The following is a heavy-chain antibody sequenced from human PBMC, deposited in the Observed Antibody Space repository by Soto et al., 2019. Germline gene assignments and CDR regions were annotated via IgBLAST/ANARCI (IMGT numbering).Heavy chain of an antibody. CDR1: GFSVSSNY. V-gene: IGHV3-53*01. J-gene: IGHJ4*02. Sequence: EVQLVESGGGLIQPGGSVRLSCAASGFSVSSNYMSWVRQAPGKGLEWVSVIYTSGAYYADSVKGRFTLSRDISKNTLYLQMNGLRVEDTATYYCAREDVSGYSTHWGQGTLVTVSS. D-gene: IGHD3-22*01. CDR2: IYTSGA. CDR3: AREDVSGYSTH.